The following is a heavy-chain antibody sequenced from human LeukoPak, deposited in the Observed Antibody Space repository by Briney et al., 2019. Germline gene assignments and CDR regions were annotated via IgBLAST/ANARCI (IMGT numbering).Heavy chain of an antibody. V-gene: IGHV4-59*08. CDR1: GGSISSYH. J-gene: IGHJ4*02. Sequence: PSETLSLTCTVSGGSISSYHWSWIRQPPGKGLEWIGYIYYSGSTNYNPSLKSRVTISVDTSKNQFSLKLSSVTAADTAVYYCARGLIESPFGAPGVIDYWGQGTLVTVSS. D-gene: IGHD3-10*01. CDR2: IYYSGST. CDR3: ARGLIESPFGAPGVIDY.